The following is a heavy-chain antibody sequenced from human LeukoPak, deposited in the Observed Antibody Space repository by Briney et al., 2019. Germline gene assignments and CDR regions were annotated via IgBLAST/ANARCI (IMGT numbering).Heavy chain of an antibody. CDR2: IKSKTDGGTT. CDR3: TTDQSPTYYYDSSGYYFDY. J-gene: IGHJ4*02. Sequence: PGGSLRLSCAASGFTFSNAWVSWVRQAPGKGLEWVGRIKSKTDGGTTDYAAPVKGRFTISRDDSKNTLYLQMNSLKTEDTAVYYCTTDQSPTYYYDSSGYYFDYWGQGNLVTVSS. D-gene: IGHD3-22*01. V-gene: IGHV3-15*01. CDR1: GFTFSNAW.